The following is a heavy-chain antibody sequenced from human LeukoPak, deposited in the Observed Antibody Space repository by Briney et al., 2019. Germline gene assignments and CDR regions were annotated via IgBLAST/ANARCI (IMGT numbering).Heavy chain of an antibody. J-gene: IGHJ4*02. CDR1: RFTFSSYA. D-gene: IGHD3-9*01. Sequence: GRSLRLSCAASRFTFSSYAMHWVRQAPGKGLEWVAVISYDGSNKYYADSVKGRFTISRDNSKNTLYLQMNSLRAEDTAVYYCARFRGYDILTGYYPLDYWGQGTLVTVSS. CDR2: ISYDGSNK. V-gene: IGHV3-30*04. CDR3: ARFRGYDILTGYYPLDY.